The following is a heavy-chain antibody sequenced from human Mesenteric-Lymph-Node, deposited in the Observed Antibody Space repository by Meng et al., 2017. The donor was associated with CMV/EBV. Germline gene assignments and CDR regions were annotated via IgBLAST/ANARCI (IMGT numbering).Heavy chain of an antibody. J-gene: IGHJ4*02. CDR1: GCSITSSNW. CDR3: ARGTVDVDFDY. CDR2: IWHSRNT. V-gene: IGHV4-4*02. Sequence: LACAVSGCSITSSNWLTWVRQSPGKGLEWIGDIWHSRNTHYSPSLKSRVTMSVDKSTNQFFLKLTSVTAADTAVYYCARGTVDVDFDYWGQGTLVTVSS. D-gene: IGHD2-2*03.